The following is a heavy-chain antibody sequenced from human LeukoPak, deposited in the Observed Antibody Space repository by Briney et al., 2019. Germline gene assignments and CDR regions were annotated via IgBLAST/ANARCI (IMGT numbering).Heavy chain of an antibody. CDR1: GFTFSTYS. CDR2: ISDSGAM. J-gene: IGHJ5*02. D-gene: IGHD2-15*01. V-gene: IGHV3-48*01. CDR3: ARGRDMGYCSGGSCYPWFDP. Sequence: GGSLRLSCAASGFTFSTYSMKWVRQAPGKGLEWVSYISDSGAMYYADSVRGRFTISRENAQNSLFLQMNSLRAEDTAVYYCARGRDMGYCSGGSCYPWFDPWGQGTLVTVSS.